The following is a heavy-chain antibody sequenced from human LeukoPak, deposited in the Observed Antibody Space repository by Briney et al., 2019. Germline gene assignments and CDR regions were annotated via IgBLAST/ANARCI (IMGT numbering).Heavy chain of an antibody. Sequence: GASVKVSCTASGYTFTSYNINGVRQATGQGFGWMGWMSPNSGNTGYAQKFQGRVTMTRDTSISTGYMELSSLRSEDTAVYYCTRGPPNWGFGFWGQGTLVTVSS. CDR3: TRGPPNWGFGF. J-gene: IGHJ4*02. CDR1: GYTFTSYN. CDR2: MSPNSGNT. V-gene: IGHV1-8*01. D-gene: IGHD7-27*01.